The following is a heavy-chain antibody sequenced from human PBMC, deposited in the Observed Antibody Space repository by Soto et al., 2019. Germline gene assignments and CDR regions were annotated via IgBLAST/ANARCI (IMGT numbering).Heavy chain of an antibody. CDR3: ARPLEVPAAIYYYYGMDV. D-gene: IGHD2-2*01. V-gene: IGHV4-39*01. Sequence: SQTLGHTCTVAGGYISSSSYYWGWNRQPPGKGLEWIGSIYYSGSTYYNPSLKSRVTISVDTSKNQFSLKLSSVTAADTAVYYCARPLEVPAAIYYYYGMDVWGQGTTVTVSS. J-gene: IGHJ6*02. CDR1: GGYISSSSYY. CDR2: IYYSGST.